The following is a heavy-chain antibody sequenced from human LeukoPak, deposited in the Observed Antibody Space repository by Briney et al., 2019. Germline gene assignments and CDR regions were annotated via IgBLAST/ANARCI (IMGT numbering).Heavy chain of an antibody. CDR1: GGSFSGYY. D-gene: IGHD2-2*01. CDR2: INRSGST. J-gene: IGHJ4*02. Sequence: SETLSLTCAVYGGSFSGYYCSWIRQPPGKGLEWIGEINRSGSTNYNPSLKSRVTISVDTSKNQFSLKLSSVTAADTAVYYCARGGWDCSSTSCYRLKFDYWGQGTLVTVSS. CDR3: ARGGWDCSSTSCYRLKFDY. V-gene: IGHV4-34*01.